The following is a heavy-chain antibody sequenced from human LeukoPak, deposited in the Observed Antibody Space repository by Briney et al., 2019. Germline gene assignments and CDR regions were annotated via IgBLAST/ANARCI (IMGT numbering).Heavy chain of an antibody. V-gene: IGHV3-7*01. CDR3: ARLETPGDAFDI. J-gene: IGHJ3*02. CDR2: IKQDGSEK. Sequence: PGGSLRLSCAASGFSFSSHWMSWVRQAPGKGLEWVANIKQDGSEKYSVDSVKGRFTISRDNAKNSLYLQMNSLRAEDTAVYYCARLETPGDAFDIWGQGTMVTVSS. CDR1: GFSFSSHW.